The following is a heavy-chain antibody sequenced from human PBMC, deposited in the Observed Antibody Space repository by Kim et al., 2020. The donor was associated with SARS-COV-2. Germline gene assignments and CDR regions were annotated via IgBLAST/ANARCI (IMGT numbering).Heavy chain of an antibody. CDR3: ARHNYYGSGFDY. Sequence: RYSPSFQGQVTISADKSISTAYLQWSSLKASDTAMYYCARHNYYGSGFDYWGQGTLVTVSS. D-gene: IGHD3-10*01. V-gene: IGHV5-51*01. J-gene: IGHJ4*02.